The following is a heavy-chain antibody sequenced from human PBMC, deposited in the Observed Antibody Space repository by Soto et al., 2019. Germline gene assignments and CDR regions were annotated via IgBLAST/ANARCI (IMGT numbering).Heavy chain of an antibody. D-gene: IGHD2-2*01. CDR3: SIPSYAPNLDFHDGMHV. J-gene: IGHJ6*02. CDR1: GGSFSGYY. V-gene: IGHV4-34*01. Sequence: SETLSLTCAVYGGSFSGYYWSWIRHPAGKGLEWIGEINHSGSTNYNPSLKSRVTTSGDTSKNQFSLKLSSVTAAHTAVYYCSIPSYAPNLDFHDGMHVWGRVPSVTVS. CDR2: INHSGST.